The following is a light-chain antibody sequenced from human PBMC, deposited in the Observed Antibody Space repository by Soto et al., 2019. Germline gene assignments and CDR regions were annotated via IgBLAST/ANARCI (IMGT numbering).Light chain of an antibody. CDR2: AAS. Sequence: AIRMTPSPSSFSASTGDRVTITCRASQGISSYLAWYQQKPGKAPKLLIYAASTLQSGVPSRFSGSGSGTDFTLTISSLQPEDFATYFCQKLNAYPPWTFGQGTKVDIK. V-gene: IGKV1-8*01. J-gene: IGKJ1*01. CDR1: QGISSY. CDR3: QKLNAYPPWT.